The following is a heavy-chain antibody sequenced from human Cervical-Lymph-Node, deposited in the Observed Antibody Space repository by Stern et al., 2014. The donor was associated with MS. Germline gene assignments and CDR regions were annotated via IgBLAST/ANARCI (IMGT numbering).Heavy chain of an antibody. J-gene: IGHJ4*02. CDR3: ARDPYDSSGYFPYYFDY. Sequence: QVQLVESGGGVVQPGRSLRLSCAASGFSFGSYAMHWVRQAPGKGLEWGASVSYDGSDKYYTDSVKGRFTISRDESMSTLFLQMNSLRAEDTALYYCARDPYDSSGYFPYYFDYWGQGTLVTVSS. V-gene: IGHV3-30*04. CDR1: GFSFGSYA. D-gene: IGHD3-22*01. CDR2: VSYDGSDK.